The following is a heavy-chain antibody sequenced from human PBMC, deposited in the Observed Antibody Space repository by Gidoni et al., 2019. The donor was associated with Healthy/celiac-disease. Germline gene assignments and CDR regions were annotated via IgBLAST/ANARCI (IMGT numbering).Heavy chain of an antibody. V-gene: IGHV4-4*02. Sequence: QVQLQESAPGPVTPSGTLSLPRAVPGGSIRSSNWWSWVRQPPGTGLEWIGEIFHNGSTNYNPSLKGRVTISVDKSKNQFSLKLSSVTAADTAVYYCARETVYVDTAMVFDYWGQGTLVTVSS. D-gene: IGHD5-18*01. CDR1: GGSIRSSNW. CDR3: ARETVYVDTAMVFDY. CDR2: IFHNGST. J-gene: IGHJ4*02.